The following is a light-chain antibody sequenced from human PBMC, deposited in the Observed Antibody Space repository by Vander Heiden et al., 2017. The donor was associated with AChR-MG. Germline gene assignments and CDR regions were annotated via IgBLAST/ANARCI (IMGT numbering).Light chain of an antibody. J-gene: IGLJ1*01. CDR1: SSDVGGSTY. CDR3: SSYTTSKTEV. Sequence: QPAPTQPASVAGPPGQSITISCTGTSSDVGGSTYGSWYQQHPGKAPKLIIYDVSHRPSGISYRFSGSKSGNTASLTISGLQAEDEADYYCSSYTTSKTEVFGTGTRVTVL. V-gene: IGLV2-14*01. CDR2: DVS.